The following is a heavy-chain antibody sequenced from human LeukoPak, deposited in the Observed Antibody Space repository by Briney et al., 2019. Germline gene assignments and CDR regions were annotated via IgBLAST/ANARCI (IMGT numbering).Heavy chain of an antibody. J-gene: IGHJ3*02. Sequence: GGSLRLSCAASGFSFRVYWMHGVRQAPGKGPVWVSRIKTDWSITDYADSVKGRFTISRDNDKNSMYVQMNRLRAEDTAVYYCARDDTHYGSSGSFYDAFDIWGQGTMVTVSS. V-gene: IGHV3-74*01. CDR2: IKTDWSIT. CDR3: ARDDTHYGSSGSFYDAFDI. CDR1: GFSFRVYW. D-gene: IGHD3-22*01.